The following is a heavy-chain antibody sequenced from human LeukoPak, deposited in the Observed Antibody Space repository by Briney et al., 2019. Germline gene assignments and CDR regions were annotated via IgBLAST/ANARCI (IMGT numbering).Heavy chain of an antibody. D-gene: IGHD2-2*01. J-gene: IGHJ5*02. CDR2: ISNSSSYI. CDR3: ARVGDIVVVPAAMRGNWFDP. V-gene: IGHV3-21*04. Sequence: GGSLRLSCAASGFTFSSYSMNWVRQAPGKGLEWVSSISNSSSYIYYADSVKGRFTISRDNAKNSLYLQMNSLRSEDTAVYYCARVGDIVVVPAAMRGNWFDPWGQGTLVTVSS. CDR1: GFTFSSYS.